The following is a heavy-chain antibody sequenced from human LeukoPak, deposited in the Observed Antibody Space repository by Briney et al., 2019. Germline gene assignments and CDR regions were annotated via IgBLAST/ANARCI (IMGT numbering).Heavy chain of an antibody. CDR3: ARADGDYDYWYFDL. CDR2: IYYSGST. CDR1: GGSISSGDYY. J-gene: IGHJ2*01. Sequence: SETLSLTCAVSGGSISSGDYYWSWIRQPPGKGLEWIGYIYYSGSTYYNPSLKSRVTISVDTSKNQFSLKLSSVTAADTAVYYCARADGDYDYWYFDLWGRGTLVTVSS. D-gene: IGHD4-17*01. V-gene: IGHV4-30-4*01.